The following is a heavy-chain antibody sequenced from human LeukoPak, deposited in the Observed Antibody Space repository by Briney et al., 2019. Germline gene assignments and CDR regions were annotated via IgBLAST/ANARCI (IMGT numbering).Heavy chain of an antibody. CDR1: GYTFTGYY. CDR2: INPNNGGT. CDR3: AVVSGNGAYDY. Sequence: ASVKVSCKASGYTFTGYYMHWVRQAPGQGLEWMGRINPNNGGTNYAQKFQGRVTMTRDTSISTAYTELSRLRFDDTAVYYCAVVSGNGAYDYWGQGTLVTVSS. D-gene: IGHD4-23*01. V-gene: IGHV1-2*06. J-gene: IGHJ4*02.